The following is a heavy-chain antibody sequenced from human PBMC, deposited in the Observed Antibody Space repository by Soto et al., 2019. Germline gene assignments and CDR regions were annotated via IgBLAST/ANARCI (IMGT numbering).Heavy chain of an antibody. J-gene: IGHJ6*03. D-gene: IGHD3-16*01. CDR1: GGTFSSYI. CDR3: APREAGKGYDGPYYYYMDV. CDR2: ITHILGVA. V-gene: IGHV1-69*02. Sequence: QVQLVQSGAEVKQPGSSVKVSCKTSGGTFSSYIISWVRQAPGQGLEWLGRITHILGVANYAQLFQGRVTITADKDTNTTYMELTSRTLEDTAVYYCAPREAGKGYDGPYYYYMDVWGKGTTVTVSS.